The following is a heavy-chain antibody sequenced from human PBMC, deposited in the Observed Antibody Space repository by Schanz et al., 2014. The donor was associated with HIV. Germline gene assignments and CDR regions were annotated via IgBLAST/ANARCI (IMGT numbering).Heavy chain of an antibody. D-gene: IGHD2-2*01. Sequence: QVQLMQSGAEVKEPGASVKVSCKASGYTFSGHYLHWVRQAPGQGLEWMGWINPNSGYTGYAQKFQGRVTMTRHTPTSTAYMELSSLRSDDTAVYYCARMSPSSTSYGDAFDVWGQGTMITVSS. CDR1: GYTFSGHY. CDR2: INPNSGYT. J-gene: IGHJ3*01. V-gene: IGHV1-8*02. CDR3: ARMSPSSTSYGDAFDV.